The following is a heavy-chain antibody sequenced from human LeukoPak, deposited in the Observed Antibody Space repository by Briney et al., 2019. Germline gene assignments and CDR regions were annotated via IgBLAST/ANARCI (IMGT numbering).Heavy chain of an antibody. Sequence: SETLSLTCTVSGYSISSGYYWGWIRQPPGKGLEWIGSIYHSGSTYYNPSLKSRVPISVDTSKNQFSLKLSSVTAADTAVYYCARRVGVALDYWGQGTLVTVSS. CDR1: GYSISSGYY. V-gene: IGHV4-38-2*02. CDR3: ARRVGVALDY. CDR2: IYHSGST. J-gene: IGHJ4*02. D-gene: IGHD2-21*01.